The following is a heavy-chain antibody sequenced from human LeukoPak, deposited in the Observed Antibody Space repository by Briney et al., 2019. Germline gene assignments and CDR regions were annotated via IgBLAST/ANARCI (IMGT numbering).Heavy chain of an antibody. CDR1: GFTFSSYA. CDR2: IIGSSGST. Sequence: PGGSLRLSCAAPGFTFSSYAMSWGRQAPGKGLEWVSAIIGSSGSTYYADSVKGRFTISRDNSKNTLYLQMNSLRAEDTAVYYCAKDGLVRGVMDYFDYWGQGTLVTVSS. CDR3: AKDGLVRGVMDYFDY. D-gene: IGHD3-10*01. J-gene: IGHJ4*02. V-gene: IGHV3-23*01.